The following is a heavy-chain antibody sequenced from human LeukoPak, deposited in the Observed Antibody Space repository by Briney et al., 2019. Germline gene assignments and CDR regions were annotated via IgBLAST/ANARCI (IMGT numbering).Heavy chain of an antibody. CDR1: GGSISSGDYY. D-gene: IGHD3-22*01. Sequence: SETLSLTCTVSGGSISSGDYYWSWIRQPPGKGLEWIGYIYYSGSTYHNPSLKSRVTISVDTSKNQFSLKLSSVTAADTAVYYCARVGSITMIVVVMNDAFDIWGQGTMVTVSS. J-gene: IGHJ3*02. V-gene: IGHV4-30-4*01. CDR2: IYYSGST. CDR3: ARVGSITMIVVVMNDAFDI.